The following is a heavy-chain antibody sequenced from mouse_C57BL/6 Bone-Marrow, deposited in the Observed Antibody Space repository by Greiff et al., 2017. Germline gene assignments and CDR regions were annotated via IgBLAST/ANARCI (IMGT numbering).Heavy chain of an antibody. CDR2: IDPENGDT. V-gene: IGHV14-4*01. CDR1: GFNIKVDY. J-gene: IGHJ2*01. D-gene: IGHD2-10*02. CDR3: TPSTTGYCFDY. Sequence: EVQLQQSGAELVRPGASVKLSCTASGFNIKVDYMHWVKQRPEQGLEWIGWIDPENGDTEYASKFQGKATITADTSSNTAYLQLSSLTSEDTAVYYCTPSTTGYCFDYWGQGTTLTVSS.